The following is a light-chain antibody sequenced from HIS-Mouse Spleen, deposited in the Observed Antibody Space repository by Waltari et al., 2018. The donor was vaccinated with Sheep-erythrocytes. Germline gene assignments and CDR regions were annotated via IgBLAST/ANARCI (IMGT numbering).Light chain of an antibody. CDR1: SSDVGGYKY. J-gene: IGLJ1*01. CDR2: DVS. V-gene: IGLV2-11*01. Sequence: QSALTQPRSVSGSPGQSVTISCTGNSSDVGGYKYVSWYQQHPGKAPKLMIYDVSKRPSAVPDRFSVSKSGNTASLTISGLQAEDETDYYCCSYAGSYNHVFSTGPKVTVL. CDR3: CSYAGSYNHV.